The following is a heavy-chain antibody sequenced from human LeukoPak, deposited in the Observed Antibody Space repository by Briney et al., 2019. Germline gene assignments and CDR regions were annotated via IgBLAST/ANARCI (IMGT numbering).Heavy chain of an antibody. D-gene: IGHD2-2*01. V-gene: IGHV1-69*05. CDR3: ARGSPYCSSTSCYGGFDP. CDR2: IIPIFGTA. CDR1: GGTFSSYA. Sequence: ASVKVSCKASGGTFSSYAISWVRQAPGQGLEWMGGIIPIFGTANYAQKFQGRVTITTDESTSTAYMELSSLRSEDTAVYYCARGSPYCSSTSCYGGFDPWGQGTLVTVSS. J-gene: IGHJ5*02.